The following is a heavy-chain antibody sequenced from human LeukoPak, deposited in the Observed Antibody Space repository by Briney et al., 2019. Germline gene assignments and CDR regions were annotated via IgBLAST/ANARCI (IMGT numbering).Heavy chain of an antibody. J-gene: IGHJ4*02. CDR1: GYTFTGYY. Sequence: ASVKVSCKASGYTFTGYYIHWVRQAPGQGLEWMGWINPDSGGTKYAQKFQGRVTMTRDTSISTAYMELSRLTSDDTAVYYCARERQYYDTSGFFVYWGQGTLVTVSS. V-gene: IGHV1-2*02. CDR2: INPDSGGT. CDR3: ARERQYYDTSGFFVY. D-gene: IGHD3-22*01.